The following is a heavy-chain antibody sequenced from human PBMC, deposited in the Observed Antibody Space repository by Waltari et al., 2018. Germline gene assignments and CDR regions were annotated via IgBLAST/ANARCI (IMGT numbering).Heavy chain of an antibody. CDR2: SSGSGGST. D-gene: IGHD2-21*01. CDR3: AKDRSFGDNSVLDY. J-gene: IGHJ4*02. Sequence: LQLQESGPGLVKPSETLSLTCTVSGGSISSSSYYWGWVRQAPGKGLEWVSASSGSGGSTYYADSVKGRFTISRDNSKNTLYLQMNSLRAEDTAVYYCAKDRSFGDNSVLDYWGQGTLVTVSS. V-gene: IGHV3-23*01. CDR1: GGSISSSSYY.